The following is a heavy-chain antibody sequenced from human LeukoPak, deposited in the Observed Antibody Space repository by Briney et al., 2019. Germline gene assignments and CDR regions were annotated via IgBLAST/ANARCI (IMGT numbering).Heavy chain of an antibody. CDR1: GGSLSAYA. V-gene: IGHV1-69*13. D-gene: IGHD2-15*01. Sequence: SVKVSCKASGGSLSAYAINRVRQVPGQGLEWMGGIIPFYSATDYAQKLQGRVTITADESTNTAYMELNSLTSKDTAVYYCARMVGYAYSDYWGQGTLVTVSS. CDR2: IIPFYSAT. CDR3: ARMVGYAYSDY. J-gene: IGHJ4*02.